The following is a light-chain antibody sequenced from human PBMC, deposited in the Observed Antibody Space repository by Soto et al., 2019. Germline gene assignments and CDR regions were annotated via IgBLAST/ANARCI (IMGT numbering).Light chain of an antibody. V-gene: IGKV3-20*01. CDR2: GAS. Sequence: EIVLTQSPDTLSLSPGERATLSCGASQSVSRDYLVWYQQKPGQAPRLLIYGASSRATGIPDRLSGSGSGKDFTLTISRLETEDFAVYYCQHYGNSPHSVTFGPGTKVDIK. CDR3: QHYGNSPHSVT. CDR1: QSVSRDY. J-gene: IGKJ3*01.